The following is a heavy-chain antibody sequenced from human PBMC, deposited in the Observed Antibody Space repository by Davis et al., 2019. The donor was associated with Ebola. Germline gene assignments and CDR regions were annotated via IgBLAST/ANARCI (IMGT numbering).Heavy chain of an antibody. CDR2: INTSGGCT. Sequence: ASVTVSCQASGYTFPSYYMHWVRQAPGQGLEWMGIINTSGGCTSYAQKFQGRVTMTRDTSTSTVYMELSSLKSEDTAVYYCARDMGMIHEANWFDPWGQGTLVTVSS. D-gene: IGHD3-16*01. J-gene: IGHJ5*02. CDR1: GYTFPSYY. CDR3: ARDMGMIHEANWFDP. V-gene: IGHV1-46*01.